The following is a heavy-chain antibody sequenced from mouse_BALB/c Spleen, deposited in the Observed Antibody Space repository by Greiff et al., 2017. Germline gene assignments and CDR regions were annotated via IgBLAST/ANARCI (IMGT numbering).Heavy chain of an antibody. Sequence: QVQLQQPGAELVKPGASVKLSCKASGYTFTSYWMHWVKQRPGQGLEWIGEINPSNGRTNYNEKFKSKATLTVDKSSSTAYMQLSSLTSEDSAVYYCARVNYGYYFDYWGQGTLVTVSA. D-gene: IGHD1-2*01. CDR1: GYTFTSYW. V-gene: IGHV1S81*02. CDR3: ARVNYGYYFDY. CDR2: INPSNGRT. J-gene: IGHJ3*01.